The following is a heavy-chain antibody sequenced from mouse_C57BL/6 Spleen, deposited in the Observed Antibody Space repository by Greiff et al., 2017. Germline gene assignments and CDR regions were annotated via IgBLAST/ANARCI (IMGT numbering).Heavy chain of an antibody. CDR3: ARMNYNGSHWYFDV. CDR1: GFSLSTFGMG. CDR2: IWWDDDK. Sequence: QVTLKVCGPGILQPSQTLSLTCSFSGFSLSTFGMGVGWIRQPSGKGLEWLAHIWWDDDKYYNPALKSRLTISKDTSKNQVFLKIANVDTADTASYYCARMNYNGSHWYFDVWGTGTTVTVSS. D-gene: IGHD1-1*01. V-gene: IGHV8-8*01. J-gene: IGHJ1*03.